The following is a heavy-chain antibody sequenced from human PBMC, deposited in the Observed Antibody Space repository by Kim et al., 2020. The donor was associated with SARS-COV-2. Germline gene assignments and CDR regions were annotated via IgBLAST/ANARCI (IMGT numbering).Heavy chain of an antibody. CDR1: GGSISSYY. CDR2: IYYSGST. CDR3: ARHGRIVGATLYYYYSMD. J-gene: IGHJ6*03. D-gene: IGHD1-26*01. V-gene: IGHV4-59*08. Sequence: SETLSLTCTVSGGSISSYYWSWIRQPPGKGLEWIGYIYYSGSTNYNPSLKSRVTISVDTSKNQFSLKLSSVTAADTAVYYCARHGRIVGATLYYYYSMD.